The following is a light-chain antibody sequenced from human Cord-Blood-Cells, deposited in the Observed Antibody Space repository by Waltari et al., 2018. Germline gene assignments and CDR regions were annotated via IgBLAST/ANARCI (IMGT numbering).Light chain of an antibody. CDR2: DVS. CDR3: SSYTSSSRV. Sequence: QSALTQPASVSGSPGQSITISCTGTSSDVGGYNYVSWDQQHPGKAPKLMIYDVSNRPSGVSIRFSGSKSGNTASLTISGLQAEDEADYYCSSYTSSSRVFGGGTKLTVL. J-gene: IGLJ3*02. CDR1: SSDVGGYNY. V-gene: IGLV2-14*01.